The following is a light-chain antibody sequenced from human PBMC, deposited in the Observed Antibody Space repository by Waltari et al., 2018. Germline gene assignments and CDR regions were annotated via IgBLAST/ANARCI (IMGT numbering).Light chain of an antibody. J-gene: IGLJ3*02. V-gene: IGLV2-14*04. CDR2: DVT. CDR3: TSYTTSSTWV. Sequence: WYKQNPGKVPELMIFDVTKRPSGVSDRFFGSKSANTASLTISGLQAEDEANYYCTSYTTSSTWVFGGGTRLTVL.